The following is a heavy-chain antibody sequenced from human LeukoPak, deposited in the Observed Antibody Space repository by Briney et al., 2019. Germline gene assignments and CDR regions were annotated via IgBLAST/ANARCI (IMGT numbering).Heavy chain of an antibody. CDR1: VFIFNNYS. CDR2: ISWNSGSI. V-gene: IGHV3-9*01. Sequence: SGRSLRLSCAGSVFIFNNYSMHWVRQPQGKGLEWVSGISWNSGSIDYADSVKGRFTISRDNAKNSLYLQMNSLRVEDTAFYYCAKDNRRHYTSGPNPDSLHWGQGALVTVSS. CDR3: AKDNRRHYTSGPNPDSLH. D-gene: IGHD6-19*01. J-gene: IGHJ4*02.